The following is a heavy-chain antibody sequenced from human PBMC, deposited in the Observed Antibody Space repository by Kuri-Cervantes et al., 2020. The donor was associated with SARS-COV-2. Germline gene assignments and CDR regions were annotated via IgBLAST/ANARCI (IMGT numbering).Heavy chain of an antibody. J-gene: IGHJ1*01. D-gene: IGHD3-16*01. CDR3: ARDEYEYIWGDLGL. CDR2: IHWNSARM. CDR1: GFKFVDYA. Sequence: GGSLRLSCAGSGFKFVDYAMHWVRQVPGKGLEWVAGIHWNSARMVYAGSVKGRFTISRDIAKNSLYLQMSNLRPEDTAFYFCARDEYEYIWGDLGLWGQGTLVTVSS. V-gene: IGHV3-9*01.